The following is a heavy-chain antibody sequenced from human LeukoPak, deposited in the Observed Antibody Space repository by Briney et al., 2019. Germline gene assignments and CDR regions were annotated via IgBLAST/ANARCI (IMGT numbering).Heavy chain of an antibody. CDR3: AGNWGSLGGFDY. V-gene: IGHV3-30*03. Sequence: HPGRSLRPSCAASGFTFSSYGMHWVRQAPGKGLEWVAVISYDGSNKYYADSVKGRFTISRDNSKNTLYLQMNSLRAEDTAVYYCAGNWGSLGGFDYWGQGTLVTVSS. CDR2: ISYDGSNK. D-gene: IGHD7-27*01. J-gene: IGHJ4*02. CDR1: GFTFSSYG.